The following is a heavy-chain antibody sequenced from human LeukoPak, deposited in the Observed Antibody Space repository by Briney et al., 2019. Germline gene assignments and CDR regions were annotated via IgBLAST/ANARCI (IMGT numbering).Heavy chain of an antibody. Sequence: GGSLRLSCAASGFAFSTYSMNWVRQASGKGLEWLSYISRAGSTIYYADSVKGRFTISRDDADNSLYLQMNRLRAEDTAVYYCAREVHYWGQGTLVTVSS. CDR1: GFAFSTYS. CDR2: ISRAGSTI. V-gene: IGHV3-48*01. CDR3: AREVHY. J-gene: IGHJ4*02. D-gene: IGHD2-2*01.